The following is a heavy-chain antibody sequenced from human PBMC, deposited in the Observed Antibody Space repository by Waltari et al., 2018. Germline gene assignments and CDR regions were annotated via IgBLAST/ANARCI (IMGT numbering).Heavy chain of an antibody. CDR1: GFTFSSYW. Sequence: EVQLVESGGGLVQPGGSLRLSCEASGFTFSSYWMHWVRQVPGKGLVWVGRITGDGRGTTYAASVKGRFTISRDNAKNTLFLQMNSLRDEDTAVYYCARYVVVTAGDYWGQGTLVAVSS. J-gene: IGHJ4*02. CDR2: ITGDGRGT. D-gene: IGHD2-21*02. CDR3: ARYVVVTAGDY. V-gene: IGHV3-74*03.